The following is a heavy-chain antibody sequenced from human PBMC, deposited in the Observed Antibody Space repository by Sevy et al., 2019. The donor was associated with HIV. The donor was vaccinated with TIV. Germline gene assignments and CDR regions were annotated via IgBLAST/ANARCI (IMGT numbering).Heavy chain of an antibody. CDR3: TTQSAYSRMDV. Sequence: GGSLRLSCAASGFTFSNAWMSWVRQAPGKGLEWVGRIKSKTDGGTTDYAAPVKGRFTIPRDDSKNTLYLQMNSLKTEDTAVYYCTTQSAYSRMDVWGQGTTVTVSS. D-gene: IGHD5-18*01. J-gene: IGHJ6*02. CDR1: GFTFSNAW. CDR2: IKSKTDGGTT. V-gene: IGHV3-15*01.